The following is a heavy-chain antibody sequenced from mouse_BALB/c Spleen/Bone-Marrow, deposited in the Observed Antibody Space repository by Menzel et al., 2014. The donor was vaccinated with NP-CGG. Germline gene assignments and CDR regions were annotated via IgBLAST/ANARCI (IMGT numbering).Heavy chain of an antibody. V-gene: IGHV1-14*01. Sequence: QLVESGPELVKPGASVKMSCKASGYTFTSYVMHWVKQKPGQGLEWIGNINPYNDNTKYNEKFKGKATLTSDKSSSTAYMELSSLTSEDSAVYYCARSLYGYDWYFDVWGAGTTVTVSS. CDR1: GYTFTSYV. D-gene: IGHD2-2*01. J-gene: IGHJ1*01. CDR3: ARSLYGYDWYFDV. CDR2: INPYNDNT.